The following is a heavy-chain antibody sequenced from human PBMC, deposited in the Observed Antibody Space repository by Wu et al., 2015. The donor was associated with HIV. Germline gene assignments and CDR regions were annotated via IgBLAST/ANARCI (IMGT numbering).Heavy chain of an antibody. J-gene: IGHJ4*02. Sequence: QVQXVQSGRRGEEAWSSVKVSCKASEALQQLCISWVRQAPGQGLEWMGGIIPIFGTANYAQKFQGRVTITTDESTSTAYMELSSLRSEDTAVYYCARAEPYYYDSSGYRQYYFDYWGQGTLVTVSS. V-gene: IGHV1-69*05. D-gene: IGHD3-22*01. CDR1: EALQQLC. CDR3: ARAEPYYYDSSGYRQYYFDY. CDR2: IIPIFGTA.